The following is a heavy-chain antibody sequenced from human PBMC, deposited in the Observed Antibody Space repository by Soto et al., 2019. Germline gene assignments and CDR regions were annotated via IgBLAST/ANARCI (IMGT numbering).Heavy chain of an antibody. CDR1: GFTFDDYA. Sequence: EVQLVESGGGLVQPGRSLRLSCAASGFTFDDYAMHWVRQAPGKGLEWVSGISWNSGSIGYADSVKGRFTISRDNAKNALYLQMNSLRAEDTALYCCAKSLIYYYDSSGLYNWFDPWGQGTLVTVSS. D-gene: IGHD3-22*01. CDR2: ISWNSGSI. V-gene: IGHV3-9*01. J-gene: IGHJ5*02. CDR3: AKSLIYYYDSSGLYNWFDP.